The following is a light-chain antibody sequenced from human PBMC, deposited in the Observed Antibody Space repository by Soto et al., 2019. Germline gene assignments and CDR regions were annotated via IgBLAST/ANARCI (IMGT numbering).Light chain of an antibody. CDR1: QDIRNF. CDR3: QKYSSVPV. V-gene: IGKV1-27*01. J-gene: IGKJ3*01. Sequence: DIQMTQSPTSLSASVVDRVTITCRASQDIRNFVAWYQHKPGKAPKLLIYAASTLQSGVPSRFSGSGSGTDFTLTINSLQPEDVATYSCQKYSSVPVFGPGTKVEIK. CDR2: AAS.